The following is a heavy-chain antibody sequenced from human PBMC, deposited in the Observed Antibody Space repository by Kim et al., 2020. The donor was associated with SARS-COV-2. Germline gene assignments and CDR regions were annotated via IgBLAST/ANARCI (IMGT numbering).Heavy chain of an antibody. D-gene: IGHD3-10*01. CDR2: IYPGDSDT. V-gene: IGHV5-51*01. CDR1: GYSFTSYW. J-gene: IGHJ6*02. Sequence: GESLKISCKGSGYSFTSYWTGWVRQMPGKGLEWMGIIYPGDSDTRYSPSFQGQVTISADKSISTAYLQWSSLKASDTAMYYCARHTYYYGSGSYYTGGMDVWGQGTTVTVSS. CDR3: ARHTYYYGSGSYYTGGMDV.